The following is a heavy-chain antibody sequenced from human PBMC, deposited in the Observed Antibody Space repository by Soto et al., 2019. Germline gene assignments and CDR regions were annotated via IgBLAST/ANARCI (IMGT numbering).Heavy chain of an antibody. J-gene: IGHJ4*02. Sequence: QITLKESGPTLVKPTQTLTLTCTFSGFSLSTSGVGVGWIRQPPGKALEWLALIYWDDDKRHSPSLKSRLTSTKDTAKHQVVRTITTMDPVDTATYYCAHSLPASNSGDYEPIHSFDYWGQGTLVTVSS. CDR1: GFSLSTSGVG. V-gene: IGHV2-5*02. CDR3: AHSLPASNSGDYEPIHSFDY. CDR2: IYWDDDK. D-gene: IGHD4-17*01.